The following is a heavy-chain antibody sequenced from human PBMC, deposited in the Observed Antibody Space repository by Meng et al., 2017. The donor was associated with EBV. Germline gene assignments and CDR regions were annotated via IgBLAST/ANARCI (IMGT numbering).Heavy chain of an antibody. CDR2: INPNSGGT. V-gene: IGHV1-2*06. CDR1: GYTFTGYY. Sequence: QGQVVQSGAEGKNPGASVKVSCKASGYTFTGYYLHWVRQAPGQGLEWMGRINPNSGGTNYAQKFQGRVTMTRDTSISTAYMELSRLRSDDTAVYYCARVGIAVAGTGDYWGQGTLVTVSS. CDR3: ARVGIAVAGTGDY. J-gene: IGHJ4*02. D-gene: IGHD6-19*01.